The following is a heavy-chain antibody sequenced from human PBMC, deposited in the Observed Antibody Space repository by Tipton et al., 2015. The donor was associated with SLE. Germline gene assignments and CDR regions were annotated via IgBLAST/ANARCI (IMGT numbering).Heavy chain of an antibody. CDR1: GGSITSYY. D-gene: IGHD1-26*01. CDR2: IYYSGSG. CDR3: ARLSADSWELPLYFDY. J-gene: IGHJ4*02. Sequence: LRLSCTVSGGSITSYYWSWIRQPPGKGPEWIGTIYYSGSGHYNPSLKSRVTISVDTSKNQFFLKLSSVTAADTAVYSCARLSADSWELPLYFDYWGQGTLVTVSS. V-gene: IGHV4-59*12.